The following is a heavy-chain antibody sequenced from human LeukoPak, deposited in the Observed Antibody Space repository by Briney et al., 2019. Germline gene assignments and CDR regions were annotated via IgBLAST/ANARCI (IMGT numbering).Heavy chain of an antibody. J-gene: IGHJ4*02. CDR2: MGGSGDSP. CDR1: GFTFSSYA. V-gene: IGHV3-23*01. Sequence: GGSLRLSCKASGFTFSSYAMTWVRQAPGKGLEWVSAMGGSGDSPKYADSVKGRFTMSRDSSRNTVYLQMNRLRPDDTAVYYCARDWPADYWGQGTLVTVSS. CDR3: ARDWPADY.